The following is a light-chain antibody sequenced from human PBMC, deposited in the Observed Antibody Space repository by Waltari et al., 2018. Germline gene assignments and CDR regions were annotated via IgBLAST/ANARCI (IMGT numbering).Light chain of an antibody. J-gene: IGLJ2*01. Sequence: QSVLTQPPSVSAAPGQKVTISCSGSSSNIGSMYVSWYQQLPGSAPKLLIYANSRGTSGIPDRFSGSKSGTSATLGITELQTGDEADYYCGTWDSSLSALVFGGGTKLTVL. V-gene: IGLV1-51*01. CDR3: GTWDSSLSALV. CDR1: SSNIGSMY. CDR2: ANS.